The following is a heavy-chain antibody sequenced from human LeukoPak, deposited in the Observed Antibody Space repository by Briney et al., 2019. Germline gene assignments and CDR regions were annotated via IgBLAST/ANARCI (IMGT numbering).Heavy chain of an antibody. J-gene: IGHJ4*02. CDR2: ISTDGSSR. CDR3: AKGPHPATVVPTGPFDY. V-gene: IGHV3-74*01. CDR1: GFTFSSYW. D-gene: IGHD4-23*01. Sequence: PGGSLRLSCAASGFTFSSYWMHWLRQEPRKGLVLVSRISTDGSSRSYADSVKGRFTISRDNGKNTLYLQMNSLRAEDTAVYYCAKGPHPATVVPTGPFDYWGQGTLVTVSS.